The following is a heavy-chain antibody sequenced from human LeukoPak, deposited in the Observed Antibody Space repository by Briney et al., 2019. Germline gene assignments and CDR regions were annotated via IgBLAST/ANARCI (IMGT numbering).Heavy chain of an antibody. D-gene: IGHD3-22*01. V-gene: IGHV4-61*01. Sequence: SETLSLTCTASGGSISSSSYYWSWIRQPPGKGLEWIGYIFYRGSTNYNPSLKSRVTIAVDTSKNQFSLRLSSVTAADTAVYYCARIYRAFDNDGYYHFDHWGQGTLVAVSS. CDR2: IFYRGST. J-gene: IGHJ4*02. CDR3: ARIYRAFDNDGYYHFDH. CDR1: GGSISSSSYY.